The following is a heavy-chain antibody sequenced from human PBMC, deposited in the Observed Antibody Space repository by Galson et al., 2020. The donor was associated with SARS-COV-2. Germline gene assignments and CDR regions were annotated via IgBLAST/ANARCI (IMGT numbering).Heavy chain of an antibody. J-gene: IGHJ3*01. CDR2: ISYDGSTK. V-gene: IGHV3-30*18. D-gene: IGHD2-15*01. CDR1: GFTFRSYG. Sequence: GGSLSLSCEASGFTFRSYGMHWVRQAPGQGLERATIISYDGSTKKYADSVRGRFTISRDNSKNLVYLQINNLRAEDTAIYFCAKDSPFSHNNQWYGDAVDLWGQGTMVTVSS. CDR3: AKDSPFSHNNQWYGDAVDL.